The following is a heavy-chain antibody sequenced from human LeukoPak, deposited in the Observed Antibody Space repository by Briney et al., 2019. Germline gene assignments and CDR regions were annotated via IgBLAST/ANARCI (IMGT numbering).Heavy chain of an antibody. CDR2: IWYDGSNK. Sequence: GGSLRLSCAASGFTFSSYGMHWVRQAPGKGLEWVAVIWYDGSNKYYADSVKCRFTISRDNSKNTLYLQMNSLRAEDTAVCYCARDVTMVRGVIRRYYYYGMDVWGQGTTVTVSS. D-gene: IGHD3-10*01. V-gene: IGHV3-33*01. CDR3: ARDVTMVRGVIRRYYYYGMDV. J-gene: IGHJ6*02. CDR1: GFTFSSYG.